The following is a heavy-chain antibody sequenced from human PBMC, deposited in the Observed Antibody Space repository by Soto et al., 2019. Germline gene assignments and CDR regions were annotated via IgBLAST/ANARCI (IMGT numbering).Heavy chain of an antibody. J-gene: IGHJ4*02. D-gene: IGHD2-15*01. CDR3: ARGEVVALGY. CDR2: IYYSGST. CDR1: GGSISNYY. V-gene: IGHV4-59*12. Sequence: SETLSLTCTVSGGSISNYYWSWIRQPPGKGLEWIGYIYYSGSTNYNPSLKSRVTILVDRSKNQFSLKLSSVTAADTAVYYCARGEVVALGYWGQGTLVTVSS.